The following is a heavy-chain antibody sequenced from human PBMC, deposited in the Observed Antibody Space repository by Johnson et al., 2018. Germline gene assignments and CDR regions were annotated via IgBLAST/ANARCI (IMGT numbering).Heavy chain of an antibody. J-gene: IGHJ1*01. CDR3: AKDSSGYLSNFQH. CDR1: GFTFDDYA. Sequence: EVQLLESGGGLVKPGGSLRLSCSASGFTFDDYAMHWVRQAPGKGLEWVSGISWNSGSIGYADSVKGRFTISRDNAKNSLYLQMNSLRAEDTALYYCAKDSSGYLSNFQHWGQGTLVTVSS. D-gene: IGHD3-22*01. CDR2: ISWNSGSI. V-gene: IGHV3-9*01.